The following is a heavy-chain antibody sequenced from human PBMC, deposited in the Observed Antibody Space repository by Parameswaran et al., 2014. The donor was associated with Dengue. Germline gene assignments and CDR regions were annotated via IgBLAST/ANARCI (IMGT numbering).Heavy chain of an antibody. J-gene: IGHJ4*02. CDR3: AKDSGAEVVVAAGFDY. CDR2: ISYDGSNK. Sequence: VRQAPGRAGVVAVISYDGSNKYYADSVKGRFTISRDNSKNTLYLQMNSLRAEDTAVYYCAKDSGAEVVVAAGFDYWGQGTLVTVSS. V-gene: IGHV3-30*18. D-gene: IGHD2-15*01.